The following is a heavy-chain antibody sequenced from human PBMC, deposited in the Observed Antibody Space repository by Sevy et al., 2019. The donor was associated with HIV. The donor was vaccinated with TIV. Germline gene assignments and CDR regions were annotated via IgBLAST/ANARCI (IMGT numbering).Heavy chain of an antibody. J-gene: IGHJ4*02. Sequence: SETLSLTCAVYGGSFSGYYWSWIRQPPGKGLEWIGEINHSGSTNYNPSLKSRVTISVDTSKNQFSLKLSSVTAADTAVYYCARRYSGYDSDAGFDYWGQRTLVTVSS. V-gene: IGHV4-34*01. CDR3: ARRYSGYDSDAGFDY. CDR2: INHSGST. CDR1: GGSFSGYY. D-gene: IGHD5-12*01.